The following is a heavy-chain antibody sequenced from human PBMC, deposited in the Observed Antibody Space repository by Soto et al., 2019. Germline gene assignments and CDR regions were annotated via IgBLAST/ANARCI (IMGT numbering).Heavy chain of an antibody. CDR1: GFTFSSYW. CDR2: INSDGSTI. V-gene: IGHV3-74*01. Sequence: GGSLRLSCAASGFTFSSYWMHWVRQAPGKGLVWVSRINSDGSTINYADSVKGRFTVSRDNAKNTLYLQMTNMDPMDTATYYCAHYGRPSGYFPDYWGQGTLVTVSS. D-gene: IGHD5-12*01. J-gene: IGHJ4*02. CDR3: AHYGRPSGYFPDY.